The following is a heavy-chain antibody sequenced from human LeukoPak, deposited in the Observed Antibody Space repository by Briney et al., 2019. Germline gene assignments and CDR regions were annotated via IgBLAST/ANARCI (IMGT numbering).Heavy chain of an antibody. Sequence: PSETLSLTCAVYGGSFSGYYWSWIRQPPGKGLEWIGEINHSGSTNYNPSLKSRVTISVDTSKNQFSLKLSSVTAADTAVYYCARGGGGDFWSGYPYYFDYWGQGTLVTVSS. V-gene: IGHV4-34*09. CDR2: INHSGST. CDR1: GGSFSGYY. D-gene: IGHD3-3*01. CDR3: ARGGGGDFWSGYPYYFDY. J-gene: IGHJ4*02.